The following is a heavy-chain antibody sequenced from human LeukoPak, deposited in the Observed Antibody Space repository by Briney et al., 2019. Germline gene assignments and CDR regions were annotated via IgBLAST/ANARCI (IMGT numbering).Heavy chain of an antibody. CDR3: ARVPYSSGWCAFGDAFDI. CDR1: GGSISSYY. CDR2: INHSGST. V-gene: IGHV4-34*01. Sequence: SETLSLTCTVSGGSISSYYWSWIRQPPGKGLEWIGEINHSGSTNYNPSLKSRVTISVDTSKNQSSLKLSSVTAADTAVYYCARVPYSSGWCAFGDAFDIWGQGTMVTVSS. J-gene: IGHJ3*02. D-gene: IGHD6-19*01.